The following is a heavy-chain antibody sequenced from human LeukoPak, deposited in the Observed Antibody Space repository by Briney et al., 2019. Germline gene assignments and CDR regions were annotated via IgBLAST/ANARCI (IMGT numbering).Heavy chain of an antibody. CDR1: GDSVSNDRYY. J-gene: IGHJ4*02. CDR2: INHSGST. V-gene: IGHV4-61*01. CDR3: ARRVSIAAAGTSSRFDY. Sequence: SETLSLTCTVSGDSVSNDRYYWTWIRQSPGKGLEWIGEINHSGSTNYNPSLKSRVTISVDTSKDQFSLKLSSVTAADTAVYYCARRVSIAAAGTSSRFDYWGQGTLVTVSS. D-gene: IGHD6-13*01.